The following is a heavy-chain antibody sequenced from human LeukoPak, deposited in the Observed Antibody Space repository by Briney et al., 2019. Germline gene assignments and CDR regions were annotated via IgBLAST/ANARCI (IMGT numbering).Heavy chain of an antibody. CDR3: ARDGDYGIPVGDNYHYMDV. CDR1: GFTFNTYT. Sequence: GGSLRLSCAASGFTFNTYTLNWVRQAPGKGLEWVASISSGSVYIYYGDSLKGRFTISRDNVKNSLYLQMNSLRAEDTAVYYCARDGDYGIPVGDNYHYMDVWGKGTTVTVSS. J-gene: IGHJ6*03. V-gene: IGHV3-21*01. D-gene: IGHD4/OR15-4a*01. CDR2: ISSGSVYI.